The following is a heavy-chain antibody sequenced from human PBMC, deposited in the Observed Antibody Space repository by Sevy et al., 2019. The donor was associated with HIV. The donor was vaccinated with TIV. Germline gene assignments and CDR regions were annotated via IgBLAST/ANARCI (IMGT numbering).Heavy chain of an antibody. CDR3: ARAYYYDSSAYYFDH. Sequence: ASVKVSCKASGYTFTAYYVHWVRQAPGQGLEWMGRINPNSGGTNYAQKFQGRVTMTSDTSISTAYMELSGLRYDDTAVYHCARAYYYDSSAYYFDHWGQGTLVTVSS. V-gene: IGHV1-2*06. CDR1: GYTFTAYY. D-gene: IGHD3-22*01. J-gene: IGHJ4*02. CDR2: INPNSGGT.